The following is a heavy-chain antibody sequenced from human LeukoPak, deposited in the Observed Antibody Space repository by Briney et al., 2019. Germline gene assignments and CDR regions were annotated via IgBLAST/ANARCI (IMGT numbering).Heavy chain of an antibody. CDR1: GFVFSKYW. CDR3: VRGGLEPFDY. Sequence: GGSLRLSCAASGFVFSKYWMHWVRQAPGEGLVRVSRINPEETTINYADSVKGRFTISRDNARNTLYLQMDSLRVEDVGIYYCVRGGLEPFDYWGQGTLVSVSS. CDR2: INPEETTI. D-gene: IGHD1-1*01. V-gene: IGHV3-74*01. J-gene: IGHJ4*02.